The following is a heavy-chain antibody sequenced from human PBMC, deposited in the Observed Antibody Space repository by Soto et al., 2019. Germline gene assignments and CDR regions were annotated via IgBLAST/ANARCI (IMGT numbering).Heavy chain of an antibody. CDR1: GGSFSGYY. J-gene: IGHJ6*02. CDR3: ARGAGRGAARLYYYYGMDV. Sequence: LSLTCAVYGGSFSGYYWSWIRQPPGKGLEWIGEINHSGSTNYNPSLKSRVTISVDTSKNQFSLKLSSVTAADTAVYYCARGAGRGAARLYYYYGMDVWGQGTTVTVSS. CDR2: INHSGST. V-gene: IGHV4-34*01. D-gene: IGHD6-6*01.